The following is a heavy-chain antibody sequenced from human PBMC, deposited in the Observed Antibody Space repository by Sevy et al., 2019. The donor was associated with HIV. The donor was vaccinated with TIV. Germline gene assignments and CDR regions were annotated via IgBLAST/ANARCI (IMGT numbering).Heavy chain of an antibody. CDR1: GFNFNIYS. J-gene: IGHJ4*02. CDR2: LSFGWGKI. D-gene: IGHD2-8*01. CDR3: AREGCTRPHDY. Sequence: GGSLRLSCAVSGFNFNIYSMSWVRQAPGKGLEWVSTLSFGWGKINYADSVKGRFIISRDDSKNTLYLKMNSLRAEDTAVYFCAREGCTRPHDYWGQGTLVTVSS. V-gene: IGHV3-23*01.